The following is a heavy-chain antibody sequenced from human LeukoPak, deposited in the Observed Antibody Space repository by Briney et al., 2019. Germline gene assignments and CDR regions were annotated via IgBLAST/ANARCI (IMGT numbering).Heavy chain of an antibody. V-gene: IGHV1-46*01. D-gene: IGHD6-13*01. Sequence: ASVKVSCKASGYTFTSYYMHWVRQAPGQGLEWMGIINPSGGSTSYAQKFQGRATMTRDTSTSTVYMELSSLRSEDTAVYYCARASGSWPLRDYWGQGTLVTVSS. CDR3: ARASGSWPLRDY. CDR2: INPSGGST. J-gene: IGHJ4*02. CDR1: GYTFTSYY.